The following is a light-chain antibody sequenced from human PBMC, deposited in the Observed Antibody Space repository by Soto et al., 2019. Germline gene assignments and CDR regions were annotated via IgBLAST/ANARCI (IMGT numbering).Light chain of an antibody. CDR2: EAS. CDR3: QQET. J-gene: IGKJ1*01. CDR1: QSISTY. V-gene: IGKV3-11*01. Sequence: EIVLTQSPATLSLSPGETATLSCRASQSISTYLAWYQQKPGQAPRLLMYEASKRATGVPARFSGSGSGTDFTLTISSLEPEDFAVYYCQQETFGQGTKVDIK.